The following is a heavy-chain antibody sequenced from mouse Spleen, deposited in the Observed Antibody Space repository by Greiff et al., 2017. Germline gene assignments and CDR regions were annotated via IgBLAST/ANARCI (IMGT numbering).Heavy chain of an antibody. CDR3: ARTHLHYYGSSYSAMDY. CDR2: IWSGGST. D-gene: IGHD1-1*01. CDR1: GFSLTSYG. V-gene: IGHV2-2*01. J-gene: IGHJ4*01. Sequence: QVQLKESGPGLVQPSQSLSITCTVSGFSLTSYGVHWVRQSPGKGLEWLGVIWSGGSTDYNAAFISRLSISKDNSKSQVFFKMNSLQADDTAIYYCARTHLHYYGSSYSAMDYWGQGTSVTVSS.